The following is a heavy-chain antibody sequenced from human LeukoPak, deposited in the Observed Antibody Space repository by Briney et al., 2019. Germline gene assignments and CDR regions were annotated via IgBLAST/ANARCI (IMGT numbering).Heavy chain of an antibody. V-gene: IGHV3-30*18. CDR1: EFTFTTYS. Sequence: PGRSLRLSCAASEFTFTTYSMLWVRQAPDKGLEWVAVISYNGNNQYYADSVKGRFTISRDNSKNTLYLQMNSLRAEDTAVYYCAKDQGYGSGTFLDYWGQGTLVTVSS. CDR2: ISYNGNNQ. CDR3: AKDQGYGSGTFLDY. J-gene: IGHJ4*02. D-gene: IGHD3-10*01.